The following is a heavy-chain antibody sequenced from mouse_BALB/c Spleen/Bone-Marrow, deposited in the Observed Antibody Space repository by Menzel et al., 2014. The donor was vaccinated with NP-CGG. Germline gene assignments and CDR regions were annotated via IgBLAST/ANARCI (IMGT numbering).Heavy chain of an antibody. V-gene: IGHV1S127*01. CDR2: IDPSDSET. CDR3: SYGSMAY. D-gene: IGHD1-1*01. J-gene: IGHJ3*01. Sequence: VQLQQSGPQLVRPGASVKISCKASGYSFTSYWMHWVKQRPGQGLEWIGMIDPSDSETRLNQKFKDKATLTVDKSSSTAYLQLSGLTSDDSALYYCSYGSMAYWGQGTLVTVSA. CDR1: GYSFTSYW.